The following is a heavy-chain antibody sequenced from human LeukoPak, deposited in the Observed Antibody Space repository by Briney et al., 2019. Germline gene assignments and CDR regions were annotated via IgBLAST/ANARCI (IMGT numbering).Heavy chain of an antibody. CDR3: ARDGGTRLKYSYGYGDY. J-gene: IGHJ4*02. V-gene: IGHV3-48*03. CDR2: ISSSGDTI. Sequence: HPGGSLRLSCAASGFTFSSYEMNWVRQAPGKGLEWVSYISSSGDTIYYADSVKGRFTISRDNAKNSLYLQMNSLRAEDTAVYYCARDGGTRLKYSYGYGDYWGQGTLVTVSS. CDR1: GFTFSSYE. D-gene: IGHD5-18*01.